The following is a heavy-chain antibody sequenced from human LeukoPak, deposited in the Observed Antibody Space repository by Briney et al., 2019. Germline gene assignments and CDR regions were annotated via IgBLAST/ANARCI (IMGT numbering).Heavy chain of an antibody. CDR3: ARGSISHQSTMIVVLTNAYDI. Sequence: GASVKVSCKASGGTFSSYAISWVRQAPGQGLEWMGGIIPISGTANYAQKFQGRVTITADKSTSTAYMELSSLRSEDTAVYYCARGSISHQSTMIVVLTNAYDIWGQGTMVTVS. CDR1: GGTFSSYA. V-gene: IGHV1-69*06. CDR2: IIPISGTA. J-gene: IGHJ3*02. D-gene: IGHD3-22*01.